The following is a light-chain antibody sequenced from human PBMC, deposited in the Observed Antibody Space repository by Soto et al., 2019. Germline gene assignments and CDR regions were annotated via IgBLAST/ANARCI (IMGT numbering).Light chain of an antibody. Sequence: QSALAQPASVSGSPVQSISISCTGPTGDFNDFDSVSWYQHRPGEAPELKILDFTYRPSGVSERFSGSRSGSAASLTISGLQAEDEAEYYCVAYRDPGTYVFGPGTKVTVL. CDR3: VAYRDPGTYV. CDR1: TGDFNDFDS. V-gene: IGLV2-14*03. J-gene: IGLJ1*01. CDR2: DFT.